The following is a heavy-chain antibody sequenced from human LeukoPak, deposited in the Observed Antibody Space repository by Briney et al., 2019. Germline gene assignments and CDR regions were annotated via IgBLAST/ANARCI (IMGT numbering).Heavy chain of an antibody. J-gene: IGHJ4*02. CDR3: ARRGSGWYWDY. CDR1: GYSFTSYW. CDR2: IYPGDSDT. Sequence: GESLQISYKGSGYSFTSYWIGWGRQRPGKGREWMGIIYPGDSDTRYSPSFQGQVTISADKSISTAYLQWSSLKASDTAMYYCARRGSGWYWDYWGQGTLVTVSS. V-gene: IGHV5-51*01. D-gene: IGHD6-19*01.